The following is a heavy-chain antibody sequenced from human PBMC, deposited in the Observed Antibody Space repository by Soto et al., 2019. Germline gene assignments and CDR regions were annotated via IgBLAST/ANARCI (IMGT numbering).Heavy chain of an antibody. V-gene: IGHV3-73*01. J-gene: IGHJ4*02. CDR3: TRHLESPLIVVVPFDY. CDR2: IRSKANSYAT. CDR1: GFTFSGSA. D-gene: IGHD3-22*01. Sequence: PGGSLRLSCAASGFTFSGSAMHWVRQASGKGLEWVGRIRSKANSYATAYAASVKGRFTISRDDSKNTAYLQMNSLKTEDTAVYYCTRHLESPLIVVVPFDYWGQGTLVTVSP.